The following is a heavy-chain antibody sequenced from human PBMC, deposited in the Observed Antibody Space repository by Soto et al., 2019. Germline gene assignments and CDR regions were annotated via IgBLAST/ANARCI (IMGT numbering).Heavy chain of an antibody. CDR2: IIPIFGTA. D-gene: IGHD6-19*01. CDR3: ARDPSPDSSGWYLVFDY. Sequence: ASVKVSCKASGGTFSSYAISWVRQAPGQGLEWMGGIIPIFGTANYAQKFQGRVTITADESTSTAYMELSSLRSEDTAVYYCARDPSPDSSGWYLVFDYWGQGTLVTVSS. V-gene: IGHV1-69*13. CDR1: GGTFSSYA. J-gene: IGHJ4*02.